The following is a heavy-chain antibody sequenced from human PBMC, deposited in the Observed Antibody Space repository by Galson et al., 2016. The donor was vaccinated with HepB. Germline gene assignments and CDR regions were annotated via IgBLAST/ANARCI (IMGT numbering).Heavy chain of an antibody. CDR1: GGSISGYY. D-gene: IGHD2-15*01. CDR3: ARIGSNHNFDY. CDR2: IHYTGTT. Sequence: LSLTCTVSGGSISGYYWSWLRQPPGKGPEWIGYIHYTGTTNYNPSLESRVTISVDTSENRFSLTVRSVTAADTAVYYCARIGSNHNFDYWGQGTLVTVSS. V-gene: IGHV4-59*01. J-gene: IGHJ4*02.